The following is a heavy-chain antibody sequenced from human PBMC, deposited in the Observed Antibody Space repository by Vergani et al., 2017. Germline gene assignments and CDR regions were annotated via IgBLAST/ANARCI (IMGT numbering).Heavy chain of an antibody. D-gene: IGHD6-6*01. J-gene: IGHJ4*02. Sequence: QVHLVESGGGVVQPGRSLRLSCVVSGFTSSYYGMHWVRQAPGKGLEWVAVISYDGTQKYYADSVKGRFTVSRDNAQNSLFLQMNSLRAEDTAVYFCATSRSAEPDYWGQGTLVAVSS. CDR2: ISYDGTQK. CDR3: ATSRSAEPDY. CDR1: GFTSSYYG. V-gene: IGHV3-30*03.